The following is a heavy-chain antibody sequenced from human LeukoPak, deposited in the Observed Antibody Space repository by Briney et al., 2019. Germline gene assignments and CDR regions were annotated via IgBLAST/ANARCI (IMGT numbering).Heavy chain of an antibody. CDR3: ARTRGMSY. D-gene: IGHD3-16*01. Sequence: KPSETLSHTCAVYGGSFSGYYWSWIRQPPGEGLEWIGEINHSGSTNYNPSLKSRVTISVDTSKNQFSLKLSSVTAADTAVYYCARTRGMSYWGQGTLVTVSS. J-gene: IGHJ4*02. CDR2: INHSGST. V-gene: IGHV4-34*01. CDR1: GGSFSGYY.